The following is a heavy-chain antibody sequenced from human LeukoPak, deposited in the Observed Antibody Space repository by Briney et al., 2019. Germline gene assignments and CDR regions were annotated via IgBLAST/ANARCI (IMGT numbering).Heavy chain of an antibody. CDR2: IKQDGSEK. D-gene: IGHD1-26*01. CDR3: ARVAISFRRGSYSSDAFDI. CDR1: GFTFSSYW. J-gene: IGHJ3*02. Sequence: PGGSLRLSCAASGFTFSSYWMSWVRQAPGKGLEWVANIKQDGSEKYYVDSVKGRFTISRDNAKNSLYLQMNSLRAEDTAVYYCARVAISFRRGSYSSDAFDIWGQGTMVTVSS. V-gene: IGHV3-7*01.